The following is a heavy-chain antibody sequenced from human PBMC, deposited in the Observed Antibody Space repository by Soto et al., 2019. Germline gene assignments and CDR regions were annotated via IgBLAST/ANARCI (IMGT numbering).Heavy chain of an antibody. D-gene: IGHD3-22*01. CDR2: IKQDGSEK. V-gene: IGHV3-7*05. CDR3: ASPAATYYYDSSGIDYYYYGMDV. J-gene: IGHJ6*02. Sequence: GGSLRLSCAASGFTFSSYWMSWVRQAPGKGLEWVANIKQDGSEKYYVDSVKGRFTISRDNAKNSLYLQMNSLRAEDTAVYYCASPAATYYYDSSGIDYYYYGMDVWGQGTTVTVSS. CDR1: GFTFSSYW.